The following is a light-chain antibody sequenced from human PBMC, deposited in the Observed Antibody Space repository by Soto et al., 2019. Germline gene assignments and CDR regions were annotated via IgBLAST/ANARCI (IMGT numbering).Light chain of an antibody. CDR2: QVS. V-gene: IGKV2-24*01. Sequence: VLTQTPLSSPVTLGQPASISCRSSQSLVYSDGNTYLSWLQQRPGQPPRLLIYQVSNRFSGVPDRFSASGAAADFTLKISRVEAEDVGVYSCIQFSHFPRTFGQGAKVEIK. J-gene: IGKJ1*01. CDR3: IQFSHFPRT. CDR1: QSLVYSDGNTY.